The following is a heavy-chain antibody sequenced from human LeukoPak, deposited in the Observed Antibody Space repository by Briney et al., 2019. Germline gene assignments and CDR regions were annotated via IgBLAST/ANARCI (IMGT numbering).Heavy chain of an antibody. D-gene: IGHD4-17*01. CDR1: GFTFSSYG. J-gene: IGHJ6*02. V-gene: IGHV3-33*01. CDR2: IWYDGSNK. CDR3: ARDINYGDYGGYYYYGMDV. Sequence: GGSLRLSCAASGFTFSSYGMHWVRQAPGKGLVWVAVIWYDGSNKYYADSVKGRFTISRDNSKNTLYLQMNSLRAEDTAVYYCARDINYGDYGGYYYYGMDVWGQGTTVTVSS.